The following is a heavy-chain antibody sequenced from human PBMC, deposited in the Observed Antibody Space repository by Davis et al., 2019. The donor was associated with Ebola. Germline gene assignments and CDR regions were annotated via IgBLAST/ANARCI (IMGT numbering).Heavy chain of an antibody. D-gene: IGHD5-18*01. Sequence: GESLKISCAASGFTFSSYWMSWVRQAPGKGLEWVANIKQDGSEKYYVDSVKGRFTISRDNAKNSLYLQMNSLRAEDTAVYYYARDSPDTAMVWDYFDYWGQGTLVTVSS. CDR3: ARDSPDTAMVWDYFDY. V-gene: IGHV3-7*03. CDR1: GFTFSSYW. J-gene: IGHJ4*02. CDR2: IKQDGSEK.